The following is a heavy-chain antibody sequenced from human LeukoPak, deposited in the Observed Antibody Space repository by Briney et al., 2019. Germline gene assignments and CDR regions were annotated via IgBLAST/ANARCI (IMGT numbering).Heavy chain of an antibody. D-gene: IGHD3-10*01. CDR1: GGSISSSSYY. CDR3: ARDSGGSGSYYLGYFDY. J-gene: IGHJ4*02. Sequence: SETLSLTCTVSGGSISSSSYYWGWICQPPGKGLEWIGSIYYSGSTYYNPPLKSRVTISVDTSKNQFSLKLSSVTAADTAVYYCARDSGGSGSYYLGYFDYWGQGTLVTVSS. CDR2: IYYSGST. V-gene: IGHV4-39*07.